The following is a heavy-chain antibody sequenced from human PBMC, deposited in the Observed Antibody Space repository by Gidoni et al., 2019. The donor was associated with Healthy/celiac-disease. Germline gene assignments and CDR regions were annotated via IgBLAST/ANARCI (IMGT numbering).Heavy chain of an antibody. Sequence: QVQLQESGPGLVKPSQTLSLTCPVSGGSISRCGYYWSWIRQHPGKGLEWIGYIYYSGSTYYNPSLKSRVTISVDTSKNQFSLKLSSVTAADTAVYYCARVSMVWGVIITRAFDIWGQGTMVTVSS. CDR3: ARVSMVWGVIITRAFDI. J-gene: IGHJ3*02. CDR2: IYYSGST. CDR1: GGSISRCGYY. D-gene: IGHD3-10*01. V-gene: IGHV4-31*03.